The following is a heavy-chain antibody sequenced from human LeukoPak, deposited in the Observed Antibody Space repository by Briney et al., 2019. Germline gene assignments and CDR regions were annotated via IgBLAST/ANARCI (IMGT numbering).Heavy chain of an antibody. CDR3: ARAGIAVAGNLGADFDY. CDR1: GGSISSYY. D-gene: IGHD6-19*01. Sequence: TSETLSLTSTDPGGSISSYYWCWIRQPPRKGLEWIWRIYTSGSTNYNPSLKSRVTMSVDTSKNQFSLKLSSVTAADTAVYYCARAGIAVAGNLGADFDYWGQGTLVTVSS. CDR2: IYTSGST. V-gene: IGHV4-4*07. J-gene: IGHJ4*02.